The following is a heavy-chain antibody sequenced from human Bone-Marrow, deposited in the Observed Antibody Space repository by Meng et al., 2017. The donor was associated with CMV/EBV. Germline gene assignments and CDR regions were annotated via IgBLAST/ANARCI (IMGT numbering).Heavy chain of an antibody. CDR1: GYTFTSYD. Sequence: ASVKVSCKASGYTFTSYDINWVRQATGQGLEWMGWMNPNSGNTGYAQKFQGRVTITTDESTSTAYMELSSLRSEDTAVYYCARGSSYGGNSVPDYWGQGTLVTVSS. D-gene: IGHD4-23*01. J-gene: IGHJ4*02. V-gene: IGHV1-8*01. CDR3: ARGSSYGGNSVPDY. CDR2: MNPNSGNT.